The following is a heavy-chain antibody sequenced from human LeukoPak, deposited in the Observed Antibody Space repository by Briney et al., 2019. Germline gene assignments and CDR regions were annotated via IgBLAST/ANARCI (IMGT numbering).Heavy chain of an antibody. V-gene: IGHV5-10-1*01. Sequence: GESLKISCKGSGYIFTNYWIGWVRQMPGKGLEWMGRIDPSDSYTDYSPSFQGHVTISADKSSRTAYLQWNSQMTSHTANYSCARRPDDSSGYHHRFDYWGQGTLVTVSS. CDR2: IDPSDSYT. D-gene: IGHD3-22*01. CDR3: ARRPDDSSGYHHRFDY. J-gene: IGHJ4*02. CDR1: GYIFTNYW.